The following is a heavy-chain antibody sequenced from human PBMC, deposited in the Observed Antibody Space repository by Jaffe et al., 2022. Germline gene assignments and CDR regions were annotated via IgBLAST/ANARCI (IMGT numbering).Heavy chain of an antibody. CDR2: IYWNDDK. J-gene: IGHJ1*01. CDR1: GFSLSTSGVG. Sequence: QITLKESGPTLVKPTQTLTLTCTFSGFSLSTSGVGVGWIRQPPGKALEWLALIYWNDDKRYSPSLKSRLTITKDTSKNQVVLTMTNMDPVDTATYYCAHDITYYDFWSGYYTGEYFQHWGQGTLVTVSS. CDR3: AHDITYYDFWSGYYTGEYFQH. D-gene: IGHD3-3*01. V-gene: IGHV2-5*01.